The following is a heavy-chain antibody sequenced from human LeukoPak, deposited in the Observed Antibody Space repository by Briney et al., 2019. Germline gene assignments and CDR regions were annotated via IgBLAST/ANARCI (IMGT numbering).Heavy chain of an antibody. V-gene: IGHV1-18*01. CDR3: ASSLWFGELAT. J-gene: IGHJ4*02. CDR2: ISAYNGNT. Sequence: ASVKVSCKASGYTFTSYGISWVRQAPGQGLEWMGWISAYNGNTNYAQKLQGRVTMTTDTSTSTAYMELRSLRPDDTAVYYCASSLWFGELATWGQGTLVTVSS. D-gene: IGHD3-10*01. CDR1: GYTFTSYG.